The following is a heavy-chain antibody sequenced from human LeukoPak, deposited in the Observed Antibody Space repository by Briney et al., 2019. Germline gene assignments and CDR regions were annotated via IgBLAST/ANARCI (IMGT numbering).Heavy chain of an antibody. CDR1: GFTVSSNY. CDR2: IRYDGSNK. Sequence: GGSLRLSCAASGFTVSSNYMSWVRQAPGKGLEWVAFIRYDGSNKYYADSVKGRFTISRDNSKNTLYLQMNSLRAEDTAVYYCAKDVQYYYGSGSSSYWGQGTLVTVSS. CDR3: AKDVQYYYGSGSSSY. D-gene: IGHD3-10*01. V-gene: IGHV3-30*02. J-gene: IGHJ4*02.